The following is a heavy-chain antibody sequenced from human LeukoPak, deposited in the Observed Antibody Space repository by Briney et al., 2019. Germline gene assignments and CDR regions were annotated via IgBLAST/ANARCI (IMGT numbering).Heavy chain of an antibody. CDR2: IDSDGSST. CDR1: GFTFSTFW. V-gene: IGHV3-74*03. J-gene: IGHJ6*02. Sequence: WGSLRLSCAASGFTFSTFWMHWVRQAPGKGLVWVSGIDSDGSSTTYADSVKGRFTISRDNAKNTLYLQMNNLRAEDTAVYYCARGRYYGMDVWGQGTTVTVSS. CDR3: ARGRYYGMDV.